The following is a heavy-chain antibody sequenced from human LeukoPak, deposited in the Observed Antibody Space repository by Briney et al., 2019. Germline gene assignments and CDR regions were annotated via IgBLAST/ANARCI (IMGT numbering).Heavy chain of an antibody. V-gene: IGHV3-7*01. CDR2: IKQDGSEK. D-gene: IGHD5-18*01. CDR3: AREGTAMVTVFDY. J-gene: IGHJ4*02. Sequence: GGSLRLSCAASGFTFSSYDMHWVRQAPGKGLEWVANIKQDGSEKYYVDSVKGRFTISRDNAKNSLYLQMNSLRAEDTAVYYCAREGTAMVTVFDYWGQGTLVTVSS. CDR1: GFTFSSYD.